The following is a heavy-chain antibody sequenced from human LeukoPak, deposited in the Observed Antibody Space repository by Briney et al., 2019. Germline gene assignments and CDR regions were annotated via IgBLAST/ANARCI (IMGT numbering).Heavy chain of an antibody. CDR1: GGTFSSYA. D-gene: IGHD2-8*01. J-gene: IGHJ3*02. CDR3: ARDLGDQILMAYAIPGAFDI. CDR2: IIPIFGTA. V-gene: IGHV1-69*06. Sequence: GASVKVSCKASGGTFSSYAISWVRQAPGQGLEWMGGIIPIFGTANYAQKFQGRVTITADKSTSTAYMELSSLRSEDTAVYYCARDLGDQILMAYAIPGAFDIWGQGTMVTVSS.